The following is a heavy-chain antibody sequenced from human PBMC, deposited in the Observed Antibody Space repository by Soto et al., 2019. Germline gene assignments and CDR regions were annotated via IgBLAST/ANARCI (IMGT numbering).Heavy chain of an antibody. V-gene: IGHV3-23*01. CDR3: AKVTPDSRGPHFDY. CDR2: ISGSGGST. D-gene: IGHD6-19*01. CDR1: GFTFSSYA. J-gene: IGHJ4*02. Sequence: GGSLRLSCAASGFTFSSYAMSWVRQAPGKGLEWVSAISGSGGSTYYADSVKGRFTISRDNSKNTLYLQMNSLRAEDTVVYYYAKVTPDSRGPHFDYWGQGTLVTVSS.